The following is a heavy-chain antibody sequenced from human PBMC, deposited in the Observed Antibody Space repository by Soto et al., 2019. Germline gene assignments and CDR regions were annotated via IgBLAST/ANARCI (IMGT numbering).Heavy chain of an antibody. J-gene: IGHJ2*01. CDR3: QAEDGIRDVRSVSAFLLKRSSDL. Sequence: GKRLEWVGRIKSKTDGGTTDYAAPVKGRFTISRDDSKNTLYLQMNSLKTEDTAFFFFQAEDGIRDVRSVSAFLLKRSSDL. CDR2: IKSKTDGGTT. V-gene: IGHV3-15*07. D-gene: IGHD3-10*02.